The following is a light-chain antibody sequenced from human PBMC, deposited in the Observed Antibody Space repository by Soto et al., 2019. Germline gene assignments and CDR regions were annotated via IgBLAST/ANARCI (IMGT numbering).Light chain of an antibody. CDR2: SAS. J-gene: IGKJ2*01. CDR1: QSISTE. V-gene: IGKV3-15*01. CDR3: QQGHHWPLT. Sequence: EIAMTQSPATLSVSPGERATLSCRASQSISTELAWYQQIPGQPPRLLIYSASTRATGVPARFPGSGSGSEFTLTISGLQSEDFAIYDCQQGHHWPLTSGQGTRLEI.